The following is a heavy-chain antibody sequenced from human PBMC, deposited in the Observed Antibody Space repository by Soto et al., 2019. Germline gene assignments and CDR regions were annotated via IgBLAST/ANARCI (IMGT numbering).Heavy chain of an antibody. J-gene: IGHJ5*02. CDR2: INAGNGNT. CDR3: ARGSEGGSSGWYWFDP. V-gene: IGHV1-3*01. D-gene: IGHD6-19*01. Sequence: ASVKVSCKASGYTFTSYAMHWVRQAPGQRLEWMGWINAGNGNTKYSQKFQGRVTITRDTSASTAYMELSSLRSEDTAVYYCARGSEGGSSGWYWFDPWGQGTLVTVSS. CDR1: GYTFTSYA.